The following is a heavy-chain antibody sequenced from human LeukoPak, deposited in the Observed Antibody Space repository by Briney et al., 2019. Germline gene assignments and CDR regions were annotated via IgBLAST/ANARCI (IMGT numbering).Heavy chain of an antibody. CDR1: GYTFTSYG. J-gene: IGHJ4*02. D-gene: IGHD3-10*01. Sequence: ASVKVSCKASGYTFTSYGISWVRQAPGQGLEWMGRINSNSGGTSYAQNFQGRVTMTRDTSISTAYMEVSGLTSDDTAVYYCARGGSGSGYLYYFDSWGQGTLVSVSS. V-gene: IGHV1-2*06. CDR2: INSNSGGT. CDR3: ARGGSGSGYLYYFDS.